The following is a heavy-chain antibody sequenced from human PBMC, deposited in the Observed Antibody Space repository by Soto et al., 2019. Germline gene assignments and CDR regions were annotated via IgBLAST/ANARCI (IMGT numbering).Heavy chain of an antibody. CDR3: ARDGTRRYSDFWSGYYAFDP. V-gene: IGHV1-18*01. Sequence: GASVKVSCKASGYTFTSYGISWVRQAPGQGLEWMGWISAYNGNTNYAQKLQGRVTMTTDTSTSTAYMELRSLRSDDTAVYYCARDGTRRYSDFWSGYYAFDPWGQGTLVTVS. D-gene: IGHD3-3*01. J-gene: IGHJ5*02. CDR1: GYTFTSYG. CDR2: ISAYNGNT.